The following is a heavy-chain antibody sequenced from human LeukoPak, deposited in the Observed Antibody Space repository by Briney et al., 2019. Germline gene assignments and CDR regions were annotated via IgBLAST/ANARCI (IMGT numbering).Heavy chain of an antibody. CDR2: IKQDGSEK. Sequence: GGSLRLSCAASGFTFSSYWMIWVRQVPGKGLEWVANIKQDGSEKYYVDSVKGRFTISRDNAKNSLYLQMNSLRAEDTAVYYCARGVTTGVDAFDIWGQGTMVTVSS. CDR1: GFTFSSYW. V-gene: IGHV3-7*01. D-gene: IGHD4-17*01. CDR3: ARGVTTGVDAFDI. J-gene: IGHJ3*02.